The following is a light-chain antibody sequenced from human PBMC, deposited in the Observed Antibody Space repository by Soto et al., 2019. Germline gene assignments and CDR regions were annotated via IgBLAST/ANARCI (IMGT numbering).Light chain of an antibody. J-gene: IGKJ5*01. CDR2: LGS. CDR1: QRLLHSNGFNY. CDR3: QQSYSTHP. V-gene: IGKV2-28*01. Sequence: DVVMTQSPLSLPVTPGEPASISCNSSQRLLHSNGFNYLDWYLQRPGQSPQLLIYLGSNRASGVPDRFSGSGSGTDFTLTISSLQPEDFATYYCQQSYSTHPFGQGTRLEIK.